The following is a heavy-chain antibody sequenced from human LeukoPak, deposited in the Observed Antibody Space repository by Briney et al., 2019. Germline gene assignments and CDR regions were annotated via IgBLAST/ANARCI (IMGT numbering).Heavy chain of an antibody. CDR3: AREANYYGSGSYFEGTFDY. Sequence: SQTLSLTCTVSGGSISSGSYYWSWIRQPAGKGLEWIGRIYTSGSTNYNPSLKSRVTISIDTSKNEFSLKLTSVIAADTAVYFCAREANYYGSGSYFEGTFDYWGQGSLVTVSS. V-gene: IGHV4-61*02. CDR2: IYTSGST. J-gene: IGHJ4*02. CDR1: GGSISSGSYY. D-gene: IGHD3-10*01.